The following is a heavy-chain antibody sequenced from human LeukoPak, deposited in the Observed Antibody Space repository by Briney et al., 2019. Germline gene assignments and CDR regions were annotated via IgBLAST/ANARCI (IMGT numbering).Heavy chain of an antibody. Sequence: GGSLRLSCEASGFTLISYGVHWVRQAPGKGLEWVSVISYDGGNQKYADSVKGRFTISRDNYKNTVYLQLNSLRAEDTAVYYCAKDRRMMSAYYGMDVWGQGTTVIVSS. CDR3: AKDRRMMSAYYGMDV. V-gene: IGHV3-30*18. D-gene: IGHD3-16*01. CDR2: ISYDGGNQ. J-gene: IGHJ6*02. CDR1: GFTLISYG.